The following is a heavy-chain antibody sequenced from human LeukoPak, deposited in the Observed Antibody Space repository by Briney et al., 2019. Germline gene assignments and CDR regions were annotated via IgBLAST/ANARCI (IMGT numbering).Heavy chain of an antibody. CDR1: GGSIYSHH. J-gene: IGHJ5*02. CDR3: ARGSNWFDP. V-gene: IGHV4-59*11. CDR2: IFYTGST. Sequence: SETLSLTCTVSGGSIYSHHWSWIRQPPGKGQEWIGYIFYTGSTNYNPSLNSRVTKSVDTLKNQFSLKLNSVTAADTAVYYCARGSNWFDPWGQGTLVTVSS.